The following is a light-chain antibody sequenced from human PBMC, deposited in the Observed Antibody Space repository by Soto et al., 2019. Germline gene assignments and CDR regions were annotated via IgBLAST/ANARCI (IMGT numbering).Light chain of an antibody. J-gene: IGKJ1*01. CDR1: QDISNY. CDR2: AAS. V-gene: IGKV1-27*01. CDR3: QKYNSAPRT. Sequence: DIQMTQSPSSLSASVGDRVTITCRASQDISNYLAWYQQKPGKVPKLLIYAASTLQSGVPSRFSGSGSGTDFTLTISSLQPEDVATYYCQKYNSAPRTFGQGTMVEI.